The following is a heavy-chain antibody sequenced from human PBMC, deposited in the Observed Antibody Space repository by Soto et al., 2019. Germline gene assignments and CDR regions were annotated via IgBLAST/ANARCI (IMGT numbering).Heavy chain of an antibody. J-gene: IGHJ5*02. Sequence: QVQLQESGPGLVKPSQTLSLTCTVSGAPITSGDYYWNWIRQPPGKGLEWIGYIYYNGNTYYNPSLKSRVSISIDTSKNQFSLKLTSVTAADTALYYCAKERGTSPRDPWGQGTLVTVSS. V-gene: IGHV4-30-4*01. CDR2: IYYNGNT. D-gene: IGHD2-2*01. CDR1: GAPITSGDYY. CDR3: AKERGTSPRDP.